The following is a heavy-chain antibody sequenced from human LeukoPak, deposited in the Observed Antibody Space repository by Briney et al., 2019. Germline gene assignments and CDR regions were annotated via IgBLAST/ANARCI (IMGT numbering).Heavy chain of an antibody. J-gene: IGHJ6*02. CDR1: GYSFSTYW. V-gene: IGHV5-51*01. CDR2: IYPGDSDT. Sequence: GESLKISCKASGYSFSTYWIAWVRQMPGEGLEWMGIIYPGDSDTRYSPSFQGQVTISADKSISTAYLQWSSLKASDTAMHYCARLGYCSSASCYYGMDVWGQGTTVTVSS. CDR3: ARLGYCSSASCYYGMDV. D-gene: IGHD2-2*01.